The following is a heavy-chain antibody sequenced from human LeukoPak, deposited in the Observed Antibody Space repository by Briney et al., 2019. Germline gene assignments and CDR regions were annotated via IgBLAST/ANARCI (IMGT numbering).Heavy chain of an antibody. V-gene: IGHV4-59*01. CDR3: VTVGSYSFDY. J-gene: IGHJ4*02. CDR2: ISHSGIT. CDR1: GGSISTYY. D-gene: IGHD6-13*01. Sequence: SETLSLTCTVSGGSISTYYWSWIRQPPGKGLEWIGYISHSGITRYNPSLKSRLTMSVDTSKNQFSLKLSSVTAADTAVYHCVTVGSYSFDYWGRGSLVTVSA.